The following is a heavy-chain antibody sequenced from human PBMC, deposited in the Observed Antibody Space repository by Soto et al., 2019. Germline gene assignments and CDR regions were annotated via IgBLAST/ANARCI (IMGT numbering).Heavy chain of an antibody. CDR3: ARKRTTVTTRAAGHNWFDP. Sequence: SETLSLTCAVYGGSFSGYYWSWIRQPPGKGLEWIGEINHSGSTNYNPSLKSRVTISVDTSKNQFSLKLSSVTAADTAVYYCARKRTTVTTRAAGHNWFDPWGQGTLVTVSS. D-gene: IGHD4-17*01. J-gene: IGHJ5*02. CDR1: GGSFSGYY. CDR2: INHSGST. V-gene: IGHV4-34*01.